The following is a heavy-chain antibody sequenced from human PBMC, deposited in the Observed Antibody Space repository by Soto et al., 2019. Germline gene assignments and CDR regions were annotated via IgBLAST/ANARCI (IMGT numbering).Heavy chain of an antibody. CDR2: ICHGGGA. J-gene: IGHJ1*01. CDR3: AGYSNSWSKYVKH. Sequence: VQLQQWGAGLLKPSETLSLTCAVYGGSFSGYCWSWIRQTPGERLEWVGDICHGGGANYNPSLKSRVSLAKDPSKNTCSMKLNSVMAADTAVYYCAGYSNSWSKYVKHWGRGSLVTVSS. D-gene: IGHD6-13*01. V-gene: IGHV4-34*01. CDR1: GGSFSGYC.